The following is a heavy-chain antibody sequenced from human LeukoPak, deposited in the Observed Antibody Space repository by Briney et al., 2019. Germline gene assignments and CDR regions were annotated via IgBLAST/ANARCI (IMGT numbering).Heavy chain of an antibody. CDR3: ARGLGYYYDSRGLHPAYYYGMDV. D-gene: IGHD3-22*01. Sequence: ASVKVSCKASGYTFTDYYMHWVRQAPGQGLEWMGWINPNSGGTNNAQKFQGRVTMTRDTSISTAYMELSRLRSDDTAVYYCARGLGYYYDSRGLHPAYYYGMDVWGQGTTVTVSS. CDR2: INPNSGGT. J-gene: IGHJ6*02. CDR1: GYTFTDYY. V-gene: IGHV1-2*02.